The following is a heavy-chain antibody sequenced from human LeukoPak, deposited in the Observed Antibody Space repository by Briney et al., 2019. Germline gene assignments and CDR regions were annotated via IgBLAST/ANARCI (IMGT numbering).Heavy chain of an antibody. D-gene: IGHD6-13*01. Sequence: SETLSLTCTVSGGSISSFYWSWFRQPPGKGLEWIGLMYYSGSTNYNPSLKSRVTISVDTSKNQFSLKLSSVTAADTAVYYCARAPDAGYYYYMDVWGKGTTVTVSS. V-gene: IGHV4-59*01. J-gene: IGHJ6*03. CDR3: ARAPDAGYYYYMDV. CDR1: GGSISSFY. CDR2: MYYSGST.